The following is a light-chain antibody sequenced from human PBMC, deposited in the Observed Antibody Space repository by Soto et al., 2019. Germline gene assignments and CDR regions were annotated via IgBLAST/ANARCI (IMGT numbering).Light chain of an antibody. CDR3: CLYVGATTYV. CDR1: SGYVGTYSL. J-gene: IGLJ1*01. CDR2: EGH. V-gene: IGLV2-23*01. Sequence: SALAQPASVSGSPGQSITISCTGASGYVGTYSLVSWYQQHPGKAPKVVIYEGHKRPSGVPDRFSGSTSVNTASLTISGLQTDDEADYYCCLYVGATTYVFGTG.